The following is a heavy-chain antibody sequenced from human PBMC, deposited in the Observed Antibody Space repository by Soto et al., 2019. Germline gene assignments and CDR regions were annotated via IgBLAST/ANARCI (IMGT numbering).Heavy chain of an antibody. CDR1: GGSIRGYY. CDR2: IHHSGST. D-gene: IGHD3-3*01. Sequence: SETLSLTCTVSGGSIRGYYWSWIRQPPGKGLEWIGYIHHSGSTNYNPSLKSRVTISVDTSKNQFSLKLSSVTAADTAVYYCARDDDFWSGYFGYWGQGTLVTVSS. CDR3: ARDDDFWSGYFGY. V-gene: IGHV4-59*01. J-gene: IGHJ4*02.